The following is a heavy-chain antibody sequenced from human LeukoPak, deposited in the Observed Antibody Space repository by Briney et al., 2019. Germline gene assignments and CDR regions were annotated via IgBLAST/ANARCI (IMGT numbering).Heavy chain of an antibody. Sequence: ASVKVSCKASGYTLTRYFIHWVRQAPGQGLEWMGIINPNGGSTSYPQKFQGRVTMTRDTSTNTVYMELRSLRSDDTAVYYCARDRPGDEAFDIWGQGTTVTVSS. D-gene: IGHD3-10*01. CDR1: GYTLTRYF. V-gene: IGHV1-46*01. J-gene: IGHJ3*02. CDR2: INPNGGST. CDR3: ARDRPGDEAFDI.